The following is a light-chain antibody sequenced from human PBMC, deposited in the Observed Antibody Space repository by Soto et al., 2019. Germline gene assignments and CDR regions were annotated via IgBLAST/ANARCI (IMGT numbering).Light chain of an antibody. J-gene: IGKJ1*01. CDR3: MQAIETAPWT. V-gene: IGKV2-28*01. CDR2: QTS. CDR1: QSLLHSNGYNY. Sequence: DIVLTQSPLYLPVTPGEPASISCRSSQSLLHSNGYNYLDWYLQRPGQSPHLLIYQTSNRSSGVPDRFSGSGSGRDFTLRISRVESEDVGVYYCMQAIETAPWTFGQGTKVDIK.